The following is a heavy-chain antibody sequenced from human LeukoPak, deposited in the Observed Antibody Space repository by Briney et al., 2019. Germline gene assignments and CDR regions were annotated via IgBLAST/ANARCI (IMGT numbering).Heavy chain of an antibody. D-gene: IGHD3-10*01. V-gene: IGHV1-18*01. J-gene: IGHJ3*02. CDR2: ISAYNGNT. CDR3: ASLVRGVTDAFDI. Sequence: ASVKVSCKASGYTFTSYGISWVRQAPGQGLEWMGWISAYNGNTNYAQKLQGRVTMTTDTSTSTAYMELRSLRSDDTVVYYCASLVRGVTDAFDIWGQGTMVTVSS. CDR1: GYTFTSYG.